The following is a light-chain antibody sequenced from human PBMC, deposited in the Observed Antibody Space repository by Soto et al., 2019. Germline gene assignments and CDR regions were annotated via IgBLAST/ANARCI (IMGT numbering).Light chain of an antibody. V-gene: IGLV2-14*01. J-gene: IGLJ1*01. Sequence: QSALTQPASVSGSPGQAITISCTGTSSDVGGYNYVSWYQQHPGKAPKLMIYEVSNRPSGVSDRFSGSKSGSTASLTISGLQAEDEADYYCTSYTSSNTPVFGTGTKVTVL. CDR1: SSDVGGYNY. CDR2: EVS. CDR3: TSYTSSNTPV.